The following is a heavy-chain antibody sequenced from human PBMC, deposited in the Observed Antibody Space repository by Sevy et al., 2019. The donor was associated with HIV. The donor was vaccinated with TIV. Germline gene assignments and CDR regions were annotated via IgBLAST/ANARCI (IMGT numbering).Heavy chain of an antibody. CDR2: ISGSGRST. Sequence: GGSLRLSCAASGFTFNTYAMSWVRQAPGKGLEWVSGISGSGRSTYYADSVKGRFTISRDNSKNTLFVQMNSLKAEDTAVYNCARDRSSNWMNYFFDYWGQGALVTVSS. CDR1: GFTFNTYA. CDR3: ARDRSSNWMNYFFDY. V-gene: IGHV3-23*01. J-gene: IGHJ4*02. D-gene: IGHD6-13*01.